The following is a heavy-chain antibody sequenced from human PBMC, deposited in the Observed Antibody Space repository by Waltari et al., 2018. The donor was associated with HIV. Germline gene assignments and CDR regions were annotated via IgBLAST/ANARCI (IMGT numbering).Heavy chain of an antibody. V-gene: IGHV3-53*01. J-gene: IGHJ3*02. CDR1: GISVSNHH. D-gene: IGHD3-10*02. CDR2: IYIDSVT. Sequence: EVTLVESGGGLIQPGGSLRLSCSASGISVSNHHMNWVRQFPGKGLEWVSVIYIDSVTQYAESVRGLFIISRDNSKNKLFLEMNGLRVEDTAVYFCAREWSGVHGHSAFDIWGQGSLVIVSS. CDR3: AREWSGVHGHSAFDI.